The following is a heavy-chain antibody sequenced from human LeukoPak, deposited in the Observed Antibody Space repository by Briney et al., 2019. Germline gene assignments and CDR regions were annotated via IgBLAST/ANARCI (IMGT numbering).Heavy chain of an antibody. V-gene: IGHV3-23*01. CDR1: GFSFSSRA. CDR3: ATYVWETYRFSD. Sequence: GGSLRISCAASGFSFSSRALSWVRXAXGXGXXXXSTIGSTGESTFXADSVKGRFTISRDNSKDTLYLQLNSLRAEDTAIYYCATYVWETYRFSDWGQGTLVTVSS. J-gene: IGHJ4*02. D-gene: IGHD3-16*02. CDR2: IGSTGEST.